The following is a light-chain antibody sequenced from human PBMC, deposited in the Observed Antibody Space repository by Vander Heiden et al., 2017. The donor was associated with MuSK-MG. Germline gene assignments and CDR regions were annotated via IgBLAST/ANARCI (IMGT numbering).Light chain of an antibody. CDR3: QQDNIYPIT. CDR2: KAS. CDR1: QSISSW. J-gene: IGKJ4*01. Sequence: DIQMTQSPSPLSASVGDRVTITCRASQSISSWLAWYQQKPGTAPKLLIYKASSLASRVPSRFSGSGSGTEFTLTISSLQPDDFATYYCQQDNIYPITFGQGTKVEIK. V-gene: IGKV1-5*03.